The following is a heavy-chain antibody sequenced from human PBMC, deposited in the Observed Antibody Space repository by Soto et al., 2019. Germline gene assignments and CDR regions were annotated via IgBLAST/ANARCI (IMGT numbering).Heavy chain of an antibody. V-gene: IGHV3-30*18. D-gene: IGHD2-15*01. CDR1: GFTFSSYG. Sequence: QVQLVESGGGVVQPGRSLRLSCAASGFTFSSYGMHWVRQAPGKGLEWVAVISYDGSNKYYADSVKGRFTISRDNSKNTLYLQMNSLRAEDTAVYYCAQDPGGYCSGGSCYYFDYWGQGTLVTVSS. CDR2: ISYDGSNK. CDR3: AQDPGGYCSGGSCYYFDY. J-gene: IGHJ4*02.